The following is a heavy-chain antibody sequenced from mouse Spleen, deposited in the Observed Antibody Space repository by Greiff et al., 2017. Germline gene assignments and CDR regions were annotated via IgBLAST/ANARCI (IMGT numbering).Heavy chain of an antibody. J-gene: IGHJ3*01. V-gene: IGHV7-3*01. CDR3: ARNRDEGSGFAY. Sequence: EVMLVESGGGLVQPGGSLSLSCAASGFTFTDYYMSWVRQPPGKALEWLGLIRNKANGYTTEYSASVKGRFTISRDNSQSILYLQMNALGAEDSATYYCARNRDEGSGFAYWGQGTLVTVSA. D-gene: IGHD4-1*01. CDR2: IRNKANGYTT. CDR1: GFTFTDYY.